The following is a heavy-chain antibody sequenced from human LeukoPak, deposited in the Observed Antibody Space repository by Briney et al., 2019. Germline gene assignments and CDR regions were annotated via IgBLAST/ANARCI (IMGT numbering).Heavy chain of an antibody. V-gene: IGHV3-21*04. CDR1: GFTFSSYS. Sequence: GGSLRLSCAASGFTFSSYSMNWVRQAPGKGLEWVSSISSSSSYIYYADSVEGRFTISRDNAKNSLFLQMTSLRAEDTALYYCARSQQRGARPYYSAIDVWGQGTTVTVSS. CDR2: ISSSSSYI. CDR3: ARSQQRGARPYYSAIDV. J-gene: IGHJ6*02. D-gene: IGHD6-13*01.